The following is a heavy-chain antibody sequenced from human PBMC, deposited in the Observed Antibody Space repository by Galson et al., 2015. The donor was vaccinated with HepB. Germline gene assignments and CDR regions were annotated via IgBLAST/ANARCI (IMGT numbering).Heavy chain of an antibody. CDR1: GFTFSSYA. J-gene: IGHJ4*02. V-gene: IGHV3-30-3*01. Sequence: SLRLSCAASGFTFSSYAMHWVRQAPGKGLEWVAVISYDGSNKYYADSVKGRFTISRDNSKNTLYLQMNSLRAEDTAVYYCARDDRSYAAYYFDYWGQGTLVTVSS. CDR3: ARDDRSYAAYYFDY. CDR2: ISYDGSNK. D-gene: IGHD1-26*01.